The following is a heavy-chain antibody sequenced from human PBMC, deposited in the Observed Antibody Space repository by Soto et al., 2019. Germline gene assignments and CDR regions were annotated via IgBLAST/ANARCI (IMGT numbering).Heavy chain of an antibody. CDR2: ISGSGASP. J-gene: IGHJ4*02. Sequence: PGGSLRLSCTASGFTFSSQWLHWVRQAPGKGLEWVSAISGSGASPSYADSVQGRFTISRDNPKRTLYLQMNNLRAEDTAVYYCAKARCSTTNCYVPDYWGQGTLVTVSS. D-gene: IGHD2-2*01. V-gene: IGHV3-23*01. CDR1: GFTFSSQW. CDR3: AKARCSTTNCYVPDY.